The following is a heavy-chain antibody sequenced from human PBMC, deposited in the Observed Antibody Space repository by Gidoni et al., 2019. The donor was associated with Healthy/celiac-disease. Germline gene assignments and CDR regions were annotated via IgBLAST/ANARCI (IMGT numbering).Heavy chain of an antibody. CDR2: IIPIFGTA. CDR1: GGTFSSYA. CDR3: ASRYSGYGRDRLRGKGHFDY. D-gene: IGHD5-12*01. V-gene: IGHV1-69*01. J-gene: IGHJ4*02. Sequence: QVQLVQSGAEVKKPGSSVKVSCKASGGTFSSYAISWVRQAPGQGLEWMGGIIPIFGTANYAQKFQGRVTITADESTSTAYMELSSLRSEDTAVYYCASRYSGYGRDRLRGKGHFDYWGQGTLVTVSS.